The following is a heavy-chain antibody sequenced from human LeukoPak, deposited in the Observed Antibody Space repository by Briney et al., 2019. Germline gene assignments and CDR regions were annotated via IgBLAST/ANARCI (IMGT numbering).Heavy chain of an antibody. D-gene: IGHD3-9*01. CDR3: ALGLVTDY. V-gene: IGHV3-66*01. CDR1: GFTVSSNF. CDR2: IYSGGST. J-gene: IGHJ4*02. Sequence: GGSLRLSCAASGFTVSSNFMSRVRQAPGKGLEWGSVIYSGGSTYYADSVKGRFTISRDNSKNTLYLQMNSLRVEDTAVYYCALGLVTDYWGQGTLVTVSS.